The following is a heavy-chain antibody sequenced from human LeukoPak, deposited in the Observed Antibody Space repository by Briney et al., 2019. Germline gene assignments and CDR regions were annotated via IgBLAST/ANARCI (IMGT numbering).Heavy chain of an antibody. V-gene: IGHV3-66*01. CDR1: GFTVSSNY. Sequence: GESLRLSCAASGFTVSSNYMSWVRQAPGKGLEWVSVIYSGGSTYYADSVKGRFTISRDNSKNTLYLQMNSLRAEDTAVYYCARDSRYYGMDVWGQGTTVTVSS. CDR3: ARDSRYYGMDV. CDR2: IYSGGST. J-gene: IGHJ6*02.